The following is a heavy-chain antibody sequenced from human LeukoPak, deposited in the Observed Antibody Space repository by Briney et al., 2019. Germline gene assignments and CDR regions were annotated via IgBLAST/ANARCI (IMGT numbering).Heavy chain of an antibody. D-gene: IGHD4-17*01. J-gene: IGHJ6*03. Sequence: GGSLRLSCAASGFTVSTNYMNWVRQAPGKGLEWVSIIYSGGSTYYADSVKGRFTISRDNSKNTIFLQMNSLRADDTAVYYCARDYGDYYYYYMDVRGKGTTVTISS. CDR2: IYSGGST. CDR3: ARDYGDYYYYYMDV. CDR1: GFTVSTNY. V-gene: IGHV3-53*01.